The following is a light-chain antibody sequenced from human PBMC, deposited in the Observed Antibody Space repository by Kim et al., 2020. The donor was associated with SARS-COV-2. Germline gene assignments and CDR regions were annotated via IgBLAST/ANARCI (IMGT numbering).Light chain of an antibody. Sequence: LSVSPGESATLSCRASQSVSSNLAWYQQKPGQAPRLLIYGASTRATGIPARFSGSGSGTEFTLTISSLQSEDFAVYYCQQYNNWPSLGQGTKLEI. J-gene: IGKJ2*01. V-gene: IGKV3-15*01. CDR1: QSVSSN. CDR2: GAS. CDR3: QQYNNWPS.